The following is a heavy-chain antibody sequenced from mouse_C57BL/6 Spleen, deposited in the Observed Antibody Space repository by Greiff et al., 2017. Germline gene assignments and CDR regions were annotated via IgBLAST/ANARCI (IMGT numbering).Heavy chain of an antibody. CDR1: GFTFSDYY. D-gene: IGHD1-1*01. CDR2: INHDGSST. J-gene: IGHJ1*03. Sequence: EVKLVESEGGLVQPGSSMKLSCTASGFTFSDYYMAWVRQVPEKGLEWVANINHDGSSTYYLDSLKSRFIISRDNAKNILYLQMSSLKSEDTATYYCARKGLLLYWYFDVWGTGTTVTVSS. V-gene: IGHV5-16*01. CDR3: ARKGLLLYWYFDV.